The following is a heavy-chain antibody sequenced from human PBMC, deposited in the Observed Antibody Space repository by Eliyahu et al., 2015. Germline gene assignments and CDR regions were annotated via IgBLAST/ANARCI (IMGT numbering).Heavy chain of an antibody. D-gene: IGHD4-11*01. J-gene: IGHJ3*02. CDR3: TKGGLPTPDDTFDN. CDR1: GVXFSDYA. Sequence: EVQLLESGGGLVQRGGSLRLSCSASGVXFSDYAMSWVRKAPGKGLEWXXAVSGSGGKTYYGDSMKGRCTISRDNSRYMVYLQINSLRVEDTATYYCTKGGLPTPDDTFDNWGQGTLVTVSS. CDR2: VSGSGGKT. V-gene: IGHV3-23*01.